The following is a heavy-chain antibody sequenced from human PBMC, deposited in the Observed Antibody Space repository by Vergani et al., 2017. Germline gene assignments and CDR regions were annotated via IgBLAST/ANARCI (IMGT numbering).Heavy chain of an antibody. CDR2: ISSIRSYI. CDR1: GFTFSRYN. J-gene: IGHJ6*03. D-gene: IGHD3-3*01. Sequence: EVQLVESGGGLVKTGGSLRLSCAASGFTFSRYNMNRVRQAPGKGLEWASCISSIRSYIYYADSVKGRFTISRDNAKNSLYLQMNSLRAEDTAVYYCARDRTIFGVIITDYYMDVWGKGP. CDR3: ARDRTIFGVIITDYYMDV. V-gene: IGHV3-21*01.